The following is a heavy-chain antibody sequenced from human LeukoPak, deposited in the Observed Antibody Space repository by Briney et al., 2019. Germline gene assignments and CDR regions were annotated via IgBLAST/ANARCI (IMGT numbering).Heavy chain of an antibody. Sequence: PGGSLRLSCAASGFTFSSYEMNWVRQAPGKGLEWVSYISGSAGAIYYADSLKGRFTISRDNAKNSLYLQMNSLRGEDTAVYYCGKDFGGRAFDIWGQGTMVTVSS. J-gene: IGHJ3*02. V-gene: IGHV3-48*03. CDR2: ISGSAGAI. CDR3: GKDFGGRAFDI. CDR1: GFTFSSYE. D-gene: IGHD3-16*01.